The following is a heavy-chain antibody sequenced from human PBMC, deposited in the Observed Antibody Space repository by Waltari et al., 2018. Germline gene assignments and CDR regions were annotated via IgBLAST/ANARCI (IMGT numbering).Heavy chain of an antibody. J-gene: IGHJ4*02. D-gene: IGHD6-6*01. Sequence: EVQLVESGGGLVQPGGSLRLSCAASGFTFSSYWMSWVRQAPGKGLEWLANIKQDGSEKYYVDSVKGRFTISRDNAENSLYLQMNSLRAEDSAVYYCARSSSSAFDCWGQGTLVTVSS. CDR2: IKQDGSEK. CDR1: GFTFSSYW. V-gene: IGHV3-7*01. CDR3: ARSSSSAFDC.